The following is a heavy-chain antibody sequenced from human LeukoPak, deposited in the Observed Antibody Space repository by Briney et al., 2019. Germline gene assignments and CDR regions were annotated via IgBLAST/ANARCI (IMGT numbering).Heavy chain of an antibody. CDR3: ARSPVPAATIRYFDL. V-gene: IGHV4-59*11. CDR1: GGSISSHY. Sequence: SETLSLTYTVSGGSISSHYWSWIRQPPGKGLEWIGYIYYSGSTNYNPPLKSRVTISVDTSKNQFSLKLSSVTAADTAVYYCARSPVPAATIRYFDLWGRGTLVTVSS. D-gene: IGHD2-2*01. J-gene: IGHJ2*01. CDR2: IYYSGST.